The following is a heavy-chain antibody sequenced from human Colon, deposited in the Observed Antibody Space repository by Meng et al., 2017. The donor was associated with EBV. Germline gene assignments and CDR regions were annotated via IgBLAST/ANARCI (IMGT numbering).Heavy chain of an antibody. CDR1: GGSFRDYY. CDR3: ARRGPSGNFSP. D-gene: IGHD3-10*01. Sequence: QVQLQDSGPGLGKPSQTLSRSCAVNGGSFRDYYWTWIRHPPGKGLEWIGEIDHRGNTKYNPSLKSRVTISLDTSKKQFSLKVSSVTAADSAVYYCARRGPSGNFSPWSQGALVTVSS. CDR2: IDHRGNT. V-gene: IGHV4-34*09. J-gene: IGHJ5*02.